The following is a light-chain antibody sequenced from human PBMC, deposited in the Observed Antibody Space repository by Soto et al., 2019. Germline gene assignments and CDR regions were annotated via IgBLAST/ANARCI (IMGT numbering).Light chain of an antibody. CDR1: QSVSSN. CDR3: QQYKNWPPVT. Sequence: ETVMTQSPATLSVSPGDRATLSCRASQSVSSNLAWYQQKPGQAPRLLIYAASIRATGIPARFSGSGSGTEFTLTISSLQSEDFGLYYCQQYKNWPPVTFGGGTKVEIK. V-gene: IGKV3-15*01. J-gene: IGKJ4*01. CDR2: AAS.